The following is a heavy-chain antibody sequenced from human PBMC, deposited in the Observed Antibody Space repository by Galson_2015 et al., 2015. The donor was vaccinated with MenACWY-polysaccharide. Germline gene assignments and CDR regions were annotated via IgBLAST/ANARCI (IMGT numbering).Heavy chain of an antibody. CDR1: GFTLSTYW. Sequence: SLRLSCAASGFTLSTYWMHWVRQGPGKGLVWVSRINGDGSATSYADSVKGRFTISRDNTKNTLYLEMNSLRAEDTAVYYCARAGGKYCGGAGCNFNWFDPWGQGTLVTVSS. J-gene: IGHJ5*02. V-gene: IGHV3-74*01. CDR3: ARAGGKYCGGAGCNFNWFDP. CDR2: INGDGSAT. D-gene: IGHD2-21*01.